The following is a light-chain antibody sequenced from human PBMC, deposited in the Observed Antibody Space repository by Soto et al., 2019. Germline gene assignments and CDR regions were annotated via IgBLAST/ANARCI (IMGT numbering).Light chain of an antibody. CDR1: QDISSW. J-gene: IGKJ3*01. CDR2: AAS. CDR3: QQANSFPPLFT. V-gene: IGKV1-12*01. Sequence: DLQMTQSPSSVSASVGDRVTITCRASQDISSWLAWYQQKPGKAPKLLIYAASSLQSGVPSRFSGSGSGTDFTLTISSLQPEDFATYYCQQANSFPPLFTFGPGTKVDIK.